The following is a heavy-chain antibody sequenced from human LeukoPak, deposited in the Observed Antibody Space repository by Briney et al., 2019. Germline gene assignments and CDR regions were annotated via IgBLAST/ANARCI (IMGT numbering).Heavy chain of an antibody. CDR3: AMSIAALHEVYFDY. V-gene: IGHV1-2*02. D-gene: IGHD6-6*01. Sequence: EASVKVSSKASGYTFTGYYIHWVRQAPGQGLECVGWIKPNSGGTNYAQKFQGRVTMTRDTSISTACTELSRLRSDATAVYYCAMSIAALHEVYFDYWGQGTLVTVSS. CDR2: IKPNSGGT. CDR1: GYTFTGYY. J-gene: IGHJ4*02.